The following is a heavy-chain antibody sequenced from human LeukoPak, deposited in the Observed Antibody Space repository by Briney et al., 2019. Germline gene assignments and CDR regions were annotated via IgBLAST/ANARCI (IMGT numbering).Heavy chain of an antibody. CDR2: IRYDGSNK. J-gene: IGHJ4*02. CDR1: GFTFSSYG. CDR3: AKKGYGDHVHFDY. Sequence: GGSLRLSCAASGFTFSSYGMHWVRQAPGKGLEWVAFIRYDGSNKYYADSVKGRFTISRDNSKNTLYLQMNSLRAEDTAVYYCAKKGYGDHVHFDYWGQGTLVTVSS. V-gene: IGHV3-30*02. D-gene: IGHD4-17*01.